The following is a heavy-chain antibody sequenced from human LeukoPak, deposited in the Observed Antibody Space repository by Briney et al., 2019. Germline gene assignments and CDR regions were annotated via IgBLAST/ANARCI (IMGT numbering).Heavy chain of an antibody. Sequence: ASVKVSCKASGYTFTQYFLHWVRQAPGQGLEWMGWINPNDGGALYAQKFQGRVTMTTDTSITTAYMEMSRLRSDDTAFYYCARDDYGDLQYFENWGQGTLVTVSS. J-gene: IGHJ4*02. CDR1: GYTFTQYF. D-gene: IGHD4-17*01. CDR3: ARDDYGDLQYFEN. CDR2: INPNDGGA. V-gene: IGHV1-2*02.